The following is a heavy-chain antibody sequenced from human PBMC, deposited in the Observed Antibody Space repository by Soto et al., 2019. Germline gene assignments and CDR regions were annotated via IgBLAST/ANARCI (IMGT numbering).Heavy chain of an antibody. CDR2: IWYDGSNK. CDR3: ARGFAVTAPFDY. CDR1: GFTFSSYG. J-gene: IGHJ4*02. V-gene: IGHV3-33*01. Sequence: QVQLVESGGGVVQPGRSLRLSCAASGFTFSSYGMHWVRQAPDKGLEWVAVIWYDGSNKYYADSVKGRFTISRDNSKNTLYLQMNSLRAEDTAVYYCARGFAVTAPFDYWGQGTLVTVSS. D-gene: IGHD2-21*02.